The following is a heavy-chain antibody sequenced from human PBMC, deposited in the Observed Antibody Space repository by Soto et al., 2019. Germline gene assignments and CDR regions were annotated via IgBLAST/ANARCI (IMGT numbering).Heavy chain of an antibody. D-gene: IGHD6-13*01. J-gene: IGHJ4*02. CDR3: AKGPIAGRAYYFVY. Sequence: GGSLRLSCAASGFNFNNYGMHWVRQAPGKGLEWVAVIWNDGNGYYYANSVKGRFTISRDNSKNTLFLQMSSLRAEDTASYYCAKGPIAGRAYYFVYWGQGTPVTVSS. V-gene: IGHV3-33*06. CDR2: IWNDGNGY. CDR1: GFNFNNYG.